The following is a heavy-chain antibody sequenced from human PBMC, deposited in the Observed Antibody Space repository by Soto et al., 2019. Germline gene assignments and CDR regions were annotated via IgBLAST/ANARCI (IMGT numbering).Heavy chain of an antibody. D-gene: IGHD6-13*01. Sequence: ETLSLTCTVSGGSISSSSYYWGWIRQPPGKGLEWIGSIYYSGSTYYNPSLKSRVTISVDTSKNQFSLKLSSVTAADTAVYYCARQYSSSSSGPYYYYYYGMDVWGQGTTVTVSS. CDR1: GGSISSSSYY. V-gene: IGHV4-39*01. CDR3: ARQYSSSSSGPYYYYYYGMDV. CDR2: IYYSGST. J-gene: IGHJ6*02.